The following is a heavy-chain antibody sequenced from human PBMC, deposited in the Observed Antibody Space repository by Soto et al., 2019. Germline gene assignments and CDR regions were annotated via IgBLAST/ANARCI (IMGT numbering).Heavy chain of an antibody. Sequence: QITLKESGPTLVKPTQTLTLTCTFSGFSLSTSGVGVGWIRQPPGKALEWLALIYWDDDKRYSPSLKSRLTITKDTSKNQDVLTMTNIDPVVTAACDCAHRKTYYDILTCYSRGGTNWFDPWGQGTLVTVSS. V-gene: IGHV2-5*02. CDR2: IYWDDDK. J-gene: IGHJ5*02. CDR3: AHRKTYYDILTCYSRGGTNWFDP. CDR1: GFSLSTSGVG. D-gene: IGHD3-9*01.